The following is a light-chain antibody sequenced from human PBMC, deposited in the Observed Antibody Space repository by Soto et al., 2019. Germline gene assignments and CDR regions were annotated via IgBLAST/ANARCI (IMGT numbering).Light chain of an antibody. J-gene: IGLJ1*01. CDR2: DVT. V-gene: IGLV2-11*01. Sequence: QSALTQPRSVSGSPGQSVTTSCTGISTDVGGYNYVSWYQQHPGKVPKLIIFDVTKRPSGVPDRFSASKSGNTASLTISGLQAEDEADYYCTSYTDTSVYVFGTGTKVTVL. CDR1: STDVGGYNY. CDR3: TSYTDTSVYV.